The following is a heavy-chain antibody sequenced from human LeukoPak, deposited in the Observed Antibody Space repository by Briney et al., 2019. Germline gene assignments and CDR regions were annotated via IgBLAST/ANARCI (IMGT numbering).Heavy chain of an antibody. Sequence: SVKVSCKASGGTFSSYAIGWVRQAPGQGLEWMGGIIPIFGTANYAQKFQGRVTITADKSTSTAYMELSSLRSEDTAVYYCARDKIAAAGTWYYYGMDVWGKGTTVTVSS. J-gene: IGHJ6*04. V-gene: IGHV1-69*06. CDR3: ARDKIAAAGTWYYYGMDV. D-gene: IGHD6-13*01. CDR2: IIPIFGTA. CDR1: GGTFSSYA.